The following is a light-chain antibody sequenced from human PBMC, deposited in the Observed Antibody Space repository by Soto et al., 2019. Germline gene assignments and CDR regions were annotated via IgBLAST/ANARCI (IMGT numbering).Light chain of an antibody. CDR1: SSDVGGHNL. V-gene: IGLV2-23*02. J-gene: IGLJ7*01. Sequence: QSALTQPASVSGSPGQSITISCTGTSSDVGGHNLVSWYQQPPGKAPKLMIYEFSKRPLGVSARFSASKSGNTASLTISGLQAEDEADYYCCSYGGSRAVFGGGTQLTVL. CDR3: CSYGGSRAV. CDR2: EFS.